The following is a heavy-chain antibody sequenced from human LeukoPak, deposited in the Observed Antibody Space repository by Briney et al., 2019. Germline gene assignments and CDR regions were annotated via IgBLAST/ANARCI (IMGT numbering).Heavy chain of an antibody. J-gene: IGHJ5*02. V-gene: IGHV4-4*07. CDR3: ARGVSSSWHVGIWFDP. CDR1: GGSLSSYY. D-gene: IGHD6-13*01. CDR2: IYTSGST. Sequence: PSETLALTCAVSGGSLSSYYWRWIRQPAGKGLEWIGHIYTSGSTNYNPSLQSRVTMSVDTSKSPFSLKLSSLTAADTAVYYCARGVSSSWHVGIWFDPWGQGTPVTVSS.